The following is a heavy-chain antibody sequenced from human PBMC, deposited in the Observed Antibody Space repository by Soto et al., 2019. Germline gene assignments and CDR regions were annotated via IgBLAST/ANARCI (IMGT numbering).Heavy chain of an antibody. CDR3: ARDIREVNYGGNTYYYYGMDV. V-gene: IGHV3-30-3*01. Sequence: GGSLRLSCAASGFTFSSYAMHWVRQAPGKGLEWVAVISYDGSNKYYADSVKGRFTISRDNSKNTLYLQMNSLRAEDTAVYYCARDIREVNYGGNTYYYYGMDVWGQGTTVTVS. CDR1: GFTFSSYA. CDR2: ISYDGSNK. D-gene: IGHD4-17*01. J-gene: IGHJ6*02.